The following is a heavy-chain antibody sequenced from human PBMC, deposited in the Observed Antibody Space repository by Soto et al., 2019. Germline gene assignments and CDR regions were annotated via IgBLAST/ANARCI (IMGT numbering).Heavy chain of an antibody. D-gene: IGHD3-22*01. CDR1: GGSFSGYY. CDR3: ARGRSHLTLNYDSSGYNDY. V-gene: IGHV4-34*01. CDR2: INHSGST. J-gene: IGHJ4*02. Sequence: QVQLQQWGAGLLKPSETLSLTCAVYGGSFSGYYWSWIRQPPGKGLEWIGEINHSGSTNYNPSLKSRVTISVDTSKNQFSLKLSSVTAADTAVYYCARGRSHLTLNYDSSGYNDYWGQGTLVTVSS.